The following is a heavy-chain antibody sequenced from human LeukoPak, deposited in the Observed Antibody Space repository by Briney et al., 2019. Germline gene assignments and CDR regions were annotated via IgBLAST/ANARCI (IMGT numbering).Heavy chain of an antibody. Sequence: PGGSLRLSCAASGFTFRSYSMNWVRQAPGKGLEWVSAIDPSSTYIYYADSVKGRFTISRDNAENTLYLQMNSLRAEDTAIYYCAREGYEDAFDIWGQGTMVTVSS. J-gene: IGHJ3*02. V-gene: IGHV3-21*01. CDR3: AREGYEDAFDI. CDR1: GFTFRSYS. CDR2: IDPSSTYI. D-gene: IGHD3-3*01.